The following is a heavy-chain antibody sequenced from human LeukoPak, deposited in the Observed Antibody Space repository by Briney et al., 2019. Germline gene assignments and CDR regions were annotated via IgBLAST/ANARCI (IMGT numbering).Heavy chain of an antibody. Sequence: GGSLRLSCAASGFTFSSYGMHWVRQAPGKGLEWVAFIRYDGSNKYYADSVKGRFTISRDNSKNTLYLQMNSLRAEDTAVYYCAKDLYYDILTGPFDYWGQGTLVSFSS. V-gene: IGHV3-30*02. D-gene: IGHD3-9*01. CDR1: GFTFSSYG. CDR2: IRYDGSNK. J-gene: IGHJ4*02. CDR3: AKDLYYDILTGPFDY.